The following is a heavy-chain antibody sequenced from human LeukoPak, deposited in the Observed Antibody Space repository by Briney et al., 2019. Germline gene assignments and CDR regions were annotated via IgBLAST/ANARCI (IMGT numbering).Heavy chain of an antibody. V-gene: IGHV3-23*01. D-gene: IGHD3-22*01. CDR2: ISGRGDET. Sequence: PGGSLRLSCAVSGVTFINYAMSWVRQAPGKGLEWVSTISGRGDETYYADSVKGRFTVSRDNSKSTLSVQMNSLRAEDTAVYYCAKGGHYPFFDYWGQGTLVTVSS. J-gene: IGHJ4*02. CDR1: GVTFINYA. CDR3: AKGGHYPFFDY.